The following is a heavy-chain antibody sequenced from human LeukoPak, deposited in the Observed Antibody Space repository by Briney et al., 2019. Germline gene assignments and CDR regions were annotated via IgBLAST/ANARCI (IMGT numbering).Heavy chain of an antibody. V-gene: IGHV3-23*01. CDR2: IGGSAGST. J-gene: IGHJ4*02. CDR1: GFTFSSYA. CDR3: AKFGAALPQKRLGTNTFDY. D-gene: IGHD6-6*01. Sequence: GGSLRLSCAASGFTFSSYAMSWVRQAPGKGLEWVSAIGGSAGSTYYADSVKGRFTISRDNSKNTLYLQMNSLRAEDTAVYYCAKFGAALPQKRLGTNTFDYWGQGTLVTVSS.